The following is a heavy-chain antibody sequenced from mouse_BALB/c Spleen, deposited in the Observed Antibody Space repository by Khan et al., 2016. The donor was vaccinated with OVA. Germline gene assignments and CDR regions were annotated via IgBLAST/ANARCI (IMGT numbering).Heavy chain of an antibody. CDR2: IYPGSGST. Sequence: QVQLQQPGPELVKHGASVKMSCKASGYTFSDYVISWVKLRTGQGLEWIGEIYPGSGSTYYNEKFKGKATLTADNSSNTAYMQLSSLPSEDSAVYCCASSSDAAWFAFWGQEPLVTVSA. J-gene: IGHJ3*01. CDR1: GYTFSDYV. V-gene: IGHV1-77*01. CDR3: ASSSDAAWFAF. D-gene: IGHD1-3*01.